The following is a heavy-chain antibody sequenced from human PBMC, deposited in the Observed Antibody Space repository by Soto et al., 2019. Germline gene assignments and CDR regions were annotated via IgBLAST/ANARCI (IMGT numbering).Heavy chain of an antibody. CDR1: GFTFSSYG. CDR2: ISYDGSNK. V-gene: IGHV3-30*18. Sequence: SLRLSCAASGFTFSSYGMHWVRQAPGKGLEWVAVISYDGSNKYYADSVKGRFTISRDNSKNTLYLQMNSLRAEDTAVYYCAKDGYSARRPYYYGMDVWGQGTTVTVSS. CDR3: AKDGYSARRPYYYGMDV. J-gene: IGHJ6*02. D-gene: IGHD5-18*01.